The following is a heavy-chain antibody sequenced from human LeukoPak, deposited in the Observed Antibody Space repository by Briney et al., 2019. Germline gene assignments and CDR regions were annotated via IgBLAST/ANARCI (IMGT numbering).Heavy chain of an antibody. D-gene: IGHD3-3*01. J-gene: IGHJ4*02. CDR2: ISGSGGST. Sequence: GGSLRLSCVASGFTFSSYAMSWVRQAPGKGLEWVSDISGSGGSTYYADSVKGRFTISRDNSKNTLYLQMNSLRAEDTAVYYCAKDRGLTIFDYWGQGTLVTVSS. CDR3: AKDRGLTIFDY. V-gene: IGHV3-23*01. CDR1: GFTFSSYA.